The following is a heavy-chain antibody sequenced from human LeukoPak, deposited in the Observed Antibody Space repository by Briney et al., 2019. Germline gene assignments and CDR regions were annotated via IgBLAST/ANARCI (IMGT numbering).Heavy chain of an antibody. J-gene: IGHJ3*02. D-gene: IGHD3-22*01. CDR3: ARARYYYDSSGYYPDDAFDI. CDR1: GYTFTSYG. Sequence: ASVKVSCKASGYTFTSYGISWVRQAPGQGLEWMGWISAYNGNTNYAQKLQGRVTMTTDTSTSTAYMELRSLRSDDTAVYYCARARYYYDSSGYYPDDAFDIWGQGTVVTVSS. CDR2: ISAYNGNT. V-gene: IGHV1-18*01.